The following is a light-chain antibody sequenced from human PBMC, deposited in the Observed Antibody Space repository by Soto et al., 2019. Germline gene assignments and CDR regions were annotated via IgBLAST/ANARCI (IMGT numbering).Light chain of an antibody. CDR2: DVS. J-gene: IGLJ3*02. V-gene: IGLV2-14*01. Sequence: QSVLTQPASVSGSPGQSITISCTGTSSDVGGYNYVSWYQQQPGKAPKLMIYDVSNRPSGVSNRFSGSKSGNTASLTIAGVQAEDEDDYYCSSYTRSSTRVFGGGTKVTVL. CDR1: SSDVGGYNY. CDR3: SSYTRSSTRV.